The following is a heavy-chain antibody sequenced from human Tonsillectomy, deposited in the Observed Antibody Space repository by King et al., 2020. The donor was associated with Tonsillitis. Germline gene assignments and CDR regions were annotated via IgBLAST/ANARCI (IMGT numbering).Heavy chain of an antibody. Sequence: VQLQQWGAGLLKPSETLSLTCAVYGGSFSGNYWSWIRQPPGKGLEWIGEINHSGNTNYNPSLKSRVTISIDTSKNQFSLNLRSVTAADTAVYYCARGPSRLLWFGYWGQGTLVTVSS. CDR1: GGSFSGNY. CDR2: INHSGNT. D-gene: IGHD3-10*01. V-gene: IGHV4-34*01. J-gene: IGHJ4*02. CDR3: ARGPSRLLWFGY.